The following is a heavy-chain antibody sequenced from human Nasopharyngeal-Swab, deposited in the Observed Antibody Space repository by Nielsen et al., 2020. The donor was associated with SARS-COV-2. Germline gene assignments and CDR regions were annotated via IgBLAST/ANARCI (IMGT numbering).Heavy chain of an antibody. V-gene: IGHV3-64D*09. J-gene: IGHJ4*02. CDR1: GFTFSSYA. Sequence: GESLKISCSASGFTFSSYAMHWVRQAPGKGLEYVSAISSNGGSTYYADSVKGRLTISRDNSKNTLYLQMSSLRAEDTAVYYCVKDRGSYVFDYWGQGTLVTVSS. CDR3: VKDRGSYVFDY. D-gene: IGHD1-26*01. CDR2: ISSNGGST.